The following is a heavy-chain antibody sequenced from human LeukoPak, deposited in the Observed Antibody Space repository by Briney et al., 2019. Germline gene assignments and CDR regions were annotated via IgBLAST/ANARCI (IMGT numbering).Heavy chain of an antibody. V-gene: IGHV3-23*01. CDR1: GFTFSSYA. CDR2: ISGSGGNT. CDR3: AKDRPIFGVVKGNDY. J-gene: IGHJ4*02. D-gene: IGHD3-3*01. Sequence: GGSLRLSCAASGFTFSSYAMSWVRQAPGKGLEWVSAISGSGGNTYYADSVKGRFTISRDNSKNTLYLQMNSLRAEDTAVYYCAKDRPIFGVVKGNDYWGQGTLVTVSS.